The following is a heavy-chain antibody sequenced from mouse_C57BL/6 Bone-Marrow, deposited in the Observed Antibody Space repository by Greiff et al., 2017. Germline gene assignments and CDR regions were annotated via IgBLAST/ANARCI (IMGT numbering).Heavy chain of an antibody. V-gene: IGHV1-50*01. CDR1: GYTFTSYW. CDR2: IDPSDSYT. CDR3: AYDYDGAWFAY. J-gene: IGHJ3*01. D-gene: IGHD2-4*01. Sequence: QVQLQQPGAELVKPGASVKLSCKASGYTFTSYWMQWVKQRPGQGLEWIGEIDPSDSYTNYNQKFKGKATLTVDTSSSTAYMLLSSLTSEDSAVYYCAYDYDGAWFAYWGQGTLVTVSA.